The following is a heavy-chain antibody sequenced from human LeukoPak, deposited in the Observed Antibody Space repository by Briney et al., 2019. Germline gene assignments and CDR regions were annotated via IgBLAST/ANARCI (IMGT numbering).Heavy chain of an antibody. CDR1: GYSISSGYH. D-gene: IGHD2-15*01. CDR3: ARTLCCIGATATCYSPELFDS. Sequence: SETLSLTCAVSGYSISSGYHWGWIRQSPGKGLEWIGSIFHSGNTYYNPSLKSRVTISVDTSMNQFSLKLTSLTAADTAVYYCARTLCCIGATATCYSPELFDSWGQGTLVTVSS. CDR2: IFHSGNT. J-gene: IGHJ4*02. V-gene: IGHV4-38-2*01.